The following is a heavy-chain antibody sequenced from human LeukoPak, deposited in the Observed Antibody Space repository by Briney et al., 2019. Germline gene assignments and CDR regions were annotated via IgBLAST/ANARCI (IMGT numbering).Heavy chain of an antibody. V-gene: IGHV4-59*01. CDR2: IYYSGST. J-gene: IGHJ5*02. Sequence: SETLSLTCTVSGGSISSYYWNWIRQPPGKGLEWIGNIYYSGSTNYNPSLKSRVTISVDTSKNQFSLKLSSVTAADTAVYYCARVHTYYDFWGGSNWFDPWGQGTLVTVSS. D-gene: IGHD3-3*01. CDR1: GGSISSYY. CDR3: ARVHTYYDFWGGSNWFDP.